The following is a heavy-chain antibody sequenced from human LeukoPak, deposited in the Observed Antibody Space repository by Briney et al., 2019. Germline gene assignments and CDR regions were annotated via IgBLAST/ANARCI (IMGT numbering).Heavy chain of an antibody. CDR3: ARYNDHIWGKSFYFDY. CDR1: GGSISSTNW. Sequence: SETLSLTCTVSGGSISSTNWWSWVRQPPGKGLEWIGEIYYTGTANYNASLKSRVSMSVDKSKNQFSLKLSSVTAADTAVYYCARYNDHIWGKSFYFDYWGQGTLVTVSS. J-gene: IGHJ4*02. CDR2: IYYTGTA. D-gene: IGHD3-16*01. V-gene: IGHV4-4*02.